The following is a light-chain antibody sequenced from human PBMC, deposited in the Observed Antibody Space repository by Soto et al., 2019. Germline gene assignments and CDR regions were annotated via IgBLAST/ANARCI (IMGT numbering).Light chain of an antibody. CDR3: QQYGSSPWT. V-gene: IGKV3-20*01. J-gene: IGKJ1*01. Sequence: TQSPSTLSVSPGERATLSCRASQSVDRSLAWYQQKPGQAPKLLIYGASNRATVIPDRFSGSGSGTDFTPTISRLEPEDFAVYYCQQYGSSPWTFGQGTKVDIK. CDR2: GAS. CDR1: QSVDRS.